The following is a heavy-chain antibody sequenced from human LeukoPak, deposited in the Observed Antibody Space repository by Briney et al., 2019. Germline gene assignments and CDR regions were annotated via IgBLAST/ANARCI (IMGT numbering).Heavy chain of an antibody. CDR1: GFTFSSYW. J-gene: IGHJ2*01. CDR2: IKQDGSEK. Sequence: GSLRLSCAASGFTFSSYWMSWVRPAPGKGVEWVANIKQDGSEKYYVDSVKGRFTISRDNTKNSLYLQMNSLRAEDTALYYCAKDRRPTVSGGYFDLWGRGTLVIVSS. V-gene: IGHV3-7*03. CDR3: AKDRRPTVSGGYFDL. D-gene: IGHD3-10*01.